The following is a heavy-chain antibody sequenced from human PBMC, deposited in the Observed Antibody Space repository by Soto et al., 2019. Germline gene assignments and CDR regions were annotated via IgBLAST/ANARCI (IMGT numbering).Heavy chain of an antibody. D-gene: IGHD3-10*01. V-gene: IGHV1-3*01. CDR3: ARDGTPRITMVRIQSATDIDY. Sequence: GASVKVSCKASGYTFTSYAMHWVRQAPGQRLEWMGWINAGNGNTKYSQKFQGRVTITRDTSASTAYMELSSLRSEDTAVYYCARDGTPRITMVRIQSATDIDYWGQGTLVTVSS. J-gene: IGHJ4*02. CDR1: GYTFTSYA. CDR2: INAGNGNT.